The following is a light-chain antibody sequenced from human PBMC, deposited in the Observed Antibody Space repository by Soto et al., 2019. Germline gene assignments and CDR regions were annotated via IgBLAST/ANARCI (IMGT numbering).Light chain of an antibody. J-gene: IGKJ1*01. CDR1: QSVSSN. CDR3: QQYNNWPPGT. V-gene: IGKV3-15*01. CDR2: GAS. Sequence: EIVMTLSPATLSVSPGERATLSCRASQSVSSNLAWYQQKPGQAPRLLIYGASTRATGIPARFSGSRSGTEFTLTISSLQSEDFAVYYCQQYNNWPPGTFGQGTKVEIK.